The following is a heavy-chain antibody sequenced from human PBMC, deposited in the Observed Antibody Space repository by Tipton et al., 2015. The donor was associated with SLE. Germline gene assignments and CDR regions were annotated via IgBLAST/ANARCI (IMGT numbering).Heavy chain of an antibody. V-gene: IGHV4-59*01. CDR3: ARDSLSGDNWFDP. D-gene: IGHD1-1*01. CDR2: IYNSGST. Sequence: TLSLTCTVSGASIRSYYWSWIRHPPGKGLEWIGNIYNSGSTNYNPSLKSRVTMSLDTSKNQFSLKLSSVTAADTAVYYCARDSLSGDNWFDPWGQGTLVTVSS. CDR1: GASIRSYY. J-gene: IGHJ5*02.